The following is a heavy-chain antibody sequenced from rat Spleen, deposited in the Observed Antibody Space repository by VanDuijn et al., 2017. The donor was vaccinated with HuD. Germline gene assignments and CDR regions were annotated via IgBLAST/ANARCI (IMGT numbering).Heavy chain of an antibody. V-gene: IGHV3-3*01. Sequence: EVQLQESGPGLVKPSQSLSLTCSVTGHSISSSYRWNWIRKFPGNRLEWMGYINSAGSTNYNPSLKSRISITRETSKNHFFLQLNSVTTEDTATYYCARGQFGVKVMDAWGQGASVTVSS. CDR3: ARGQFGVKVMDA. D-gene: IGHD4-3*01. CDR1: GHSISSSYR. CDR2: INSAGST. J-gene: IGHJ4*01.